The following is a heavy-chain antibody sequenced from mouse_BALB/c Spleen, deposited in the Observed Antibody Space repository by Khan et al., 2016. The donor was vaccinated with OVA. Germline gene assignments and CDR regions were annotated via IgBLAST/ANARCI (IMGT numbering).Heavy chain of an antibody. Sequence: EVQLVESGGDLVKPGGSLKLSCAASGFTFSTYGMSWVRQTPDMRLEWVATISTGGHYPYYPDSVKGRFTISRDNALNTLSMQMSSLKSEDTAIYYGTRLAYYYNSEGFDYWGQGTLVTVSA. CDR3: TRLAYYYNSEGFDY. CDR2: ISTGGHYP. V-gene: IGHV5-6*01. J-gene: IGHJ3*01. CDR1: GFTFSTYG. D-gene: IGHD1-1*01.